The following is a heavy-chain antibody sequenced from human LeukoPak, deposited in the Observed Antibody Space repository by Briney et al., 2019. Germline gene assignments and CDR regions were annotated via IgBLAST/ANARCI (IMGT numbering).Heavy chain of an antibody. Sequence: SETLSLTCTVSGGSISSYYWSWIRQPPGKGLEWIGYIYYSGSTNYNPSLKSRVTISVDTSKNQFSLKLSSVTAADTAVYYCARASIQLWPHYYFDYWGQGTLVTVPS. CDR3: ARASIQLWPHYYFDY. V-gene: IGHV4-59*01. J-gene: IGHJ4*02. D-gene: IGHD5-18*01. CDR1: GGSISSYY. CDR2: IYYSGST.